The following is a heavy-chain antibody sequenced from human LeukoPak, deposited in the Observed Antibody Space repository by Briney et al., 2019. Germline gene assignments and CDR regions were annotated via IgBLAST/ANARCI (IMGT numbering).Heavy chain of an antibody. V-gene: IGHV3-30*18. D-gene: IGHD1-7*01. Sequence: GGSLRLSCAASGFXFSSYGMHWVRQAPGKGLEWVAVISYDGSNKYYADSVKGRFTISRDNSKNTLYLQMNSLRAEDTAVYYCAKSLKLELMMAYYYYGMDVWGQGTTVTVSS. J-gene: IGHJ6*02. CDR3: AKSLKLELMMAYYYYGMDV. CDR1: GFXFSSYG. CDR2: ISYDGSNK.